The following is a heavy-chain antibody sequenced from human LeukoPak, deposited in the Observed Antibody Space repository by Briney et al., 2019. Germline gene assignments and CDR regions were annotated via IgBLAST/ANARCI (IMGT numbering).Heavy chain of an antibody. CDR3: AKRIAAAGPYFDS. Sequence: GESLRLSCAASGFTFSSYAMSWVRQAPGKGLEWVSAISASGGSTYYADSVKGRFTISRDNSKNTLSLQTDSLRAEDTAVYYCAKRIAAAGPYFDSWGQGTLVTVSS. CDR1: GFTFSSYA. D-gene: IGHD6-13*01. J-gene: IGHJ4*02. V-gene: IGHV3-23*01. CDR2: ISASGGST.